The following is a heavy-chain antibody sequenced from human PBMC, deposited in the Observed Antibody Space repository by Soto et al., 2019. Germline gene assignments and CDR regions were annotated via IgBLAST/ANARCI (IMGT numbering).Heavy chain of an antibody. CDR3: ARARPAYCSTGSCSPRDYDGMDV. D-gene: IGHD2-15*01. V-gene: IGHV1-46*01. CDR2: INPSGGST. CDR1: GYTLTSYY. J-gene: IGHJ6*02. Sequence: QVQLVQSGAEVREPGASVKVSCKASGYTLTSYYMHWVRQAPGQGLEWVGIINPSGGSTRYAQKLQVRVSRTRDTSTSTVHRELSSLRAEDTAVYYCARARPAYCSTGSCSPRDYDGMDVWGQGTTVTVSS.